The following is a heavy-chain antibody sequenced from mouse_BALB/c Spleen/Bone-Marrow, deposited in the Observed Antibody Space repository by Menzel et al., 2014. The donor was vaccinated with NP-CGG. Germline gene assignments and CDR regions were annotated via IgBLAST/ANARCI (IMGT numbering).Heavy chain of an antibody. V-gene: IGHV7-3*02. CDR3: ARGGNDLDY. D-gene: IGHD2-3*01. CDR1: GFTFTDYY. Sequence: EVKVEESGGGLVQPGGSLRLSCAPSGFTFTDYYMSWVRQPPGKALEWLGFIRNKANGYTTEYSASVKGRFTISRDNSQSILYLQMNTLRAEDSATYYCARGGNDLDYWGQGTTLTVSS. CDR2: IRNKANGYTT. J-gene: IGHJ2*01.